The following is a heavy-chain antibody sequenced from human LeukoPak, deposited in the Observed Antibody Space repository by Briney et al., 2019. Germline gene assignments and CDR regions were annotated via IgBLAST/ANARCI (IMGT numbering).Heavy chain of an antibody. CDR1: GDSVSSYS. CDR2: IFFVGTT. D-gene: IGHD6-19*01. CDR3: ARRGWSDAFDI. Sequence: SETLSLTCPMSGDSVSSYSWSWIRQPPGKGLEWIAYIFFVGTTHYNPSLKSRATISIDTSKNQFSLKLTSVTAADTAMYHCARRGWSDAFDIWGQGTMVTVSS. V-gene: IGHV4-59*02. J-gene: IGHJ3*02.